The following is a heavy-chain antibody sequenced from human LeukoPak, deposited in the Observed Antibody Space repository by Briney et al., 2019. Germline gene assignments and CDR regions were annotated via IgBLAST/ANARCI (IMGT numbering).Heavy chain of an antibody. Sequence: GGSLRLSCTVSGFTVSSNSMSWVRQAPGKGLEWVSFIYSDNTHYSDSVKGRFTISRDNSKNSLYLQMNSLRTEDTALYYCAKGKNTGSYLSHVDYWGQGTLVTVSS. J-gene: IGHJ4*02. CDR1: GFTVSSNS. CDR3: AKGKNTGSYLSHVDY. V-gene: IGHV3-53*05. CDR2: IYSDNT. D-gene: IGHD3-10*01.